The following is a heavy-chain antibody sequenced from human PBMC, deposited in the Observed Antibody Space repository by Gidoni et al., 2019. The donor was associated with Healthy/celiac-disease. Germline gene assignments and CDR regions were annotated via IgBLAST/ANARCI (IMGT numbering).Heavy chain of an antibody. CDR3: ARLSIAAGWFDP. J-gene: IGHJ5*02. CDR2: IYYSGST. CDR1: GGSISSYY. Sequence: QVQLQESGPGLVKPSETLSLTCTVSGGSISSYYWSWIRQPPGKGLEWIGYIYYSGSTNYNPSLKSRVTISVDTSKNQFSLKLSSVTAADTAVYYCARLSIAAGWFDPWGQGTLVTVSS. D-gene: IGHD6-6*01. V-gene: IGHV4-59*08.